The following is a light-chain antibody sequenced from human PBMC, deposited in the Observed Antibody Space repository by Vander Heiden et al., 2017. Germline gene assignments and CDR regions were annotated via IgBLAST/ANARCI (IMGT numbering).Light chain of an antibody. Sequence: DIQMTQSPSSLSASVGDRVTITCQASQSISSYLNWYQQKPEKAPKLLIYAASSLQSGVPSRFSGSGSGTDFTLTISSLQPEDFATYYCQQSYSTPLTFGGGTKVEIK. J-gene: IGKJ4*01. V-gene: IGKV1-39*01. CDR1: QSISSY. CDR3: QQSYSTPLT. CDR2: AAS.